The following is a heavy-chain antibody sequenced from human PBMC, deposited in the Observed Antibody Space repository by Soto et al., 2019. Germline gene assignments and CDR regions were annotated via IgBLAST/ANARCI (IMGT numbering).Heavy chain of an antibody. CDR2: INPNSGGT. V-gene: IGHV1-2*02. CDR1: GYTFTGYY. D-gene: IGHD3-9*01. Sequence: ASVKVSCKASGYTFTGYYMHWVRQAPGQGLEWMGWINPNSGGTNYAQKFQGRVTMTRDTSISTAYMELSRLRSDDTAVYYCARAPLYYDILTGYLHHYYGMDVWGQGTTFTVSS. J-gene: IGHJ6*02. CDR3: ARAPLYYDILTGYLHHYYGMDV.